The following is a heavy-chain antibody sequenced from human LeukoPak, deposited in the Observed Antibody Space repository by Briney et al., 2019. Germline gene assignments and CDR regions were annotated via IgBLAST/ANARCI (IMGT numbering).Heavy chain of an antibody. V-gene: IGHV3-30*03. CDR2: ISNDGSNK. J-gene: IGHJ4*02. CDR3: ARYGGYQTAFDY. CDR1: GFTFSSYG. D-gene: IGHD5-12*01. Sequence: GGSLRLSCAASGFTFSSYGMHWVRQAPGKGLEWVAVISNDGSNKHYGDSVKGRFTISRDNSKNTLYLQMDSLRGEDTAVYYCARYGGYQTAFDYWGQGTLVTVSS.